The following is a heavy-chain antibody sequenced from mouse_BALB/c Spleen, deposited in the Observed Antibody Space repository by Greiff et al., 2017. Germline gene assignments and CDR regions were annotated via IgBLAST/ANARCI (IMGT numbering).Heavy chain of an antibody. Sequence: EVMLVESGGGLVQPGGSRKLSCAASGFTFSSFGMHWVRQAPEKRLEWVAYISNGGGSTYYPDTVKGRFTISRDNAKNTLYLQMSSLKSEDTAMYYCARGWLGYAMDYWGQGTSVTVSS. CDR2: ISNGGGST. CDR3: ARGWLGYAMDY. V-gene: IGHV5-12-2*01. J-gene: IGHJ4*01. D-gene: IGHD2-3*01. CDR1: GFTFSSFG.